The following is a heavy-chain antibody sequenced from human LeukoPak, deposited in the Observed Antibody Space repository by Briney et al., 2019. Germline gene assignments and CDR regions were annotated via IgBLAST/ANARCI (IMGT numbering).Heavy chain of an antibody. D-gene: IGHD2-8*01. Sequence: SGTLSLTCTVSGDSITGPKWWRLVRQAPGEGLELVGEIYHDRTTSFHPSLKSRLTISVDKSANQFFLTLNSVSAPDTAVYYCVGRGLYGGTWLFEYWGQGALVTVSS. J-gene: IGHJ4*02. CDR2: IYHDRTT. V-gene: IGHV4-4*02. CDR1: GDSITGPKW. CDR3: VGRGLYGGTWLFEY.